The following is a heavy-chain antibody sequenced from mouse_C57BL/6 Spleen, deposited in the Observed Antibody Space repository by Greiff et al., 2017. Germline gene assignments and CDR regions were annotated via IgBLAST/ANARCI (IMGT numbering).Heavy chain of an antibody. CDR3: ASLKWDWYCDD. CDR2: INPNNGGT. CDR1: GYTFTDYN. Sequence: EVQLQQSGPELVKPGASVKMSCKASGYTFTDYNMHWVKQSHGKSLEWIGYINPNNGGTSYNQKFKGKATLTVNKSSSTAYMELRSLTSEDSAVYYLASLKWDWYCDDWGTGTTLTVSS. J-gene: IGHJ1*03. V-gene: IGHV1-22*01.